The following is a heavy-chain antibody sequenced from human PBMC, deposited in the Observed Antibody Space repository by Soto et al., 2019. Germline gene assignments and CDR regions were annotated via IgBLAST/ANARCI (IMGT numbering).Heavy chain of an antibody. CDR2: IYYSGST. V-gene: IGHV4-59*01. CDR3: VRRPYSSSWQSRGQREDWFDP. J-gene: IGHJ5*02. Sequence: SETLSLTCTVSGGSISSYYWSWIRQPPGKGLEWIGYIYYSGSTNYNPSLKSRVTISVDTSKNQFSLKLSSVTAADTAVYYCVRRPYSSSWQSRGQREDWFDPWGPGTLVTVSS. D-gene: IGHD6-13*01. CDR1: GGSISSYY.